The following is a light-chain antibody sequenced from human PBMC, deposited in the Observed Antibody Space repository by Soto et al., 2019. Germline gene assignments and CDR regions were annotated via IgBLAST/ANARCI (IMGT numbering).Light chain of an antibody. Sequence: EIVLTQSPGTLSVSPGERATFSCRASESVSSRYLAWYQQKPGQAPRLLIYGASSRATGIPDRFSGSGSGTDFTLTICRLEPEDFAVYYCQQYGSSRTFGQGTKVEMK. CDR3: QQYGSSRT. J-gene: IGKJ1*01. V-gene: IGKV3-20*01. CDR2: GAS. CDR1: ESVSSRY.